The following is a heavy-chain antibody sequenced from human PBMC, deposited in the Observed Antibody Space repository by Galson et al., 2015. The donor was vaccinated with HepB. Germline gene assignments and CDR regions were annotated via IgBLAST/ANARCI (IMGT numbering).Heavy chain of an antibody. CDR1: GDSVSSNSAA. CDR3: ARGQYYDSWSGYSPYYYYYMDV. J-gene: IGHJ6*03. D-gene: IGHD3-3*01. CDR2: TYYRSKWYN. V-gene: IGHV6-1*01. Sequence: CAISGDSVSSNSAAWNWIRQSPSRGLEWLGRTYYRSKWYNDYAVSVKSRITINPDTSKNQFSLQLNSVTPEDTAVYYCARGQYYDSWSGYSPYYYYYMDVWGKGTTVTVSS.